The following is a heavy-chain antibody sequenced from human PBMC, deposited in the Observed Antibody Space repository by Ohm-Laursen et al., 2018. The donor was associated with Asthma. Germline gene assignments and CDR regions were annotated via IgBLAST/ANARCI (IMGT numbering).Heavy chain of an antibody. CDR1: GGSISSYY. CDR3: ARVSSYYYDSSGYYFDY. Sequence: TLSLTCTVSGGSISSYYWSWIRQPPGKGLEWIGYIYYSGSTNYNPSLKSRVTISVDTSKNQFSLKLSSVTAADTAVYYCARVSSYYYDSSGYYFDYWGQGTLVTVSS. V-gene: IGHV4-59*01. CDR2: IYYSGST. J-gene: IGHJ4*02. D-gene: IGHD3-22*01.